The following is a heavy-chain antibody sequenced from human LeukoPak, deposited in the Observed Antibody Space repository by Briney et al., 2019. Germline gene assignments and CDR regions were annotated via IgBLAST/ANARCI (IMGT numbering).Heavy chain of an antibody. Sequence: SETLSLTCTVSGASISSYYWSWIRQPPGKGLEWIGYIYYIGSTNYNPSLKSRVPMSVDTSKNQVSLKLSSVTAADTAVYCCARTLGYCSGGSCNGDAFDIWGQGTMVTVSS. D-gene: IGHD2-15*01. CDR1: GASISSYY. V-gene: IGHV4-59*01. CDR3: ARTLGYCSGGSCNGDAFDI. J-gene: IGHJ3*02. CDR2: IYYIGST.